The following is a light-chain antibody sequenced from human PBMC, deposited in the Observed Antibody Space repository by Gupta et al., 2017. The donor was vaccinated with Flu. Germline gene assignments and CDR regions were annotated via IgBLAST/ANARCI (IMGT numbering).Light chain of an antibody. V-gene: IGLV2-14*01. J-gene: IGLJ1*01. CDR3: ASSSGNTLGV. CDR2: EVN. Sequence: QHPDAAPRLLLYEVNYRPPGISDRFTGSKSGNTASLTISDRQPEDAADYYCASSSGNTLGVFGPGTKVTVL.